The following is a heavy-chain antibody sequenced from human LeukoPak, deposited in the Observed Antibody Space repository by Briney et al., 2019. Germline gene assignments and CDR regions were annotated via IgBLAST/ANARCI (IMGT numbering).Heavy chain of an antibody. Sequence: SETLSLTCAVYGGSFSGYYWSWIRQPPGKGLEWIGYIYYSGSTNYNPSLKSRVTISVDTSKNQFSLKLSSVTAADTAVYYCARDAHRGGSYYYYYYMDVWGKGTTVTVSS. CDR2: IYYSGST. D-gene: IGHD3-16*01. CDR1: GGSFSGYY. CDR3: ARDAHRGGSYYYYYYMDV. J-gene: IGHJ6*03. V-gene: IGHV4-59*01.